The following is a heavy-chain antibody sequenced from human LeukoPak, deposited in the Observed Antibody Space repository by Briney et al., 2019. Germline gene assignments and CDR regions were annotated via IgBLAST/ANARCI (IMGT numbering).Heavy chain of an antibody. V-gene: IGHV4-39*07. CDR2: IYYSGST. D-gene: IGHD4-17*01. CDR3: ARDAGATVTTAFDY. CDR1: GGSISSSSYY. J-gene: IGHJ4*02. Sequence: SETLSLTCTVSGGSISSSSYYWGWIRQPLGKGLEWIGSIYYSGSTYYNPSLKSRVTISVDTSKNQFSLKLSSVTAADTAVYYCARDAGATVTTAFDYWGQGTLVTVSS.